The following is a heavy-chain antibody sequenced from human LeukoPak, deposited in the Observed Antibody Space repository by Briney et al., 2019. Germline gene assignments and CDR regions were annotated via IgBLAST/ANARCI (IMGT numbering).Heavy chain of an antibody. J-gene: IGHJ3*02. CDR3: ARDLDYFDGSGYFFDI. D-gene: IGHD3-22*01. Sequence: SETLSLTCTVSDYSVSSIHCWGWIRQPPGKGLEWIGTVCHSGSTYYNPSLKSRVTISLDTSKNQFSLRLSSVTAADTAVYYCARDLDYFDGSGYFFDIWGQGTMVTVSS. CDR1: DYSVSSIHC. CDR2: VCHSGST. V-gene: IGHV4-38-2*02.